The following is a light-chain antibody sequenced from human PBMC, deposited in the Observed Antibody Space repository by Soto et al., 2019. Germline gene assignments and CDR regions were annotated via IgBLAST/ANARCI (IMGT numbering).Light chain of an antibody. CDR1: QSVSSY. CDR2: DAA. CDR3: QQRSNWPRT. V-gene: IGKV3-11*01. J-gene: IGKJ2*02. Sequence: EIVLTQSPATLSLSPGERATLSCRASQSVSSYLAWYQQKPGHAPRLLIYDAASRATGIPARFSGSGSGTDFTLTISSLEPEDFAVYYCQQRSNWPRTFGQGTKLVIK.